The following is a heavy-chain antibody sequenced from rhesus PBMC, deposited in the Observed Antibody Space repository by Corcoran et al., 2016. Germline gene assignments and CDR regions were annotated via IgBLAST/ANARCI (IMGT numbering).Heavy chain of an antibody. J-gene: IGHJ5-2*02. CDR3: ARVSTFGGSLDV. D-gene: IGHD2-15*01. V-gene: IGHV1-156*01. CDR2: VYPVYGEI. Sequence: EVQLVQSGAEVKKPGASVKVSRKVSGYTFTELSMHWVGQAPGKGLEWVGGVYPVYGEIIHAEKFQGRVTMTEDTSTDTAYMELSSLRSEDTAVYYCARVSTFGGSLDVWGRGVLVTVSS. CDR1: GYTFTELS.